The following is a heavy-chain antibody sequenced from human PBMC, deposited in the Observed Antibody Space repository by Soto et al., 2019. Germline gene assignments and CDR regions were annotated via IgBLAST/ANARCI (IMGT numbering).Heavy chain of an antibody. CDR2: IYHSGST. CDR3: ASVPAP. CDR1: GGSISSGGYS. J-gene: IGHJ4*02. V-gene: IGHV4-30-2*01. Sequence: PWETLSLTCAVSGGSISSGGYSWSWIRQPPGKGLEWIGYIYHSGSTYYNPSLKSRVTISVDRSKNQFSLKLSSVTAADTAVYYCASVPAPWGQGNLVTVSS.